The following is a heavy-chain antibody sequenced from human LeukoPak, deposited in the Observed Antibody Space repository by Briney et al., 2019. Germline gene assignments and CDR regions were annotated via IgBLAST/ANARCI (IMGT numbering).Heavy chain of an antibody. CDR1: GGSISSSSYY. CDR2: IYYSGST. D-gene: IGHD3-22*01. Sequence: PSETLSLTCTVSGGSISSSSYYWGWIRQPPGKGLEWIGSIYYSGSTYYNPSLKSRVTISVDTSKNQFSLKLSSVTAADMAVYYCARQAKRGYYDSAKDYWGQGTLVTVSS. J-gene: IGHJ4*02. V-gene: IGHV4-39*01. CDR3: ARQAKRGYYDSAKDY.